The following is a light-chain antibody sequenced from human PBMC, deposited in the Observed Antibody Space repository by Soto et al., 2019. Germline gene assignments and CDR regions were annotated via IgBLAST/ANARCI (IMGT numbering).Light chain of an antibody. CDR3: CSYAGSSTYV. J-gene: IGLJ1*01. CDR2: EGS. Sequence: QSVLTQPPSVSGSPGQSVTISCTGTSTDFVSYNRVSWYQQPPGTAPKLMIYEGSKRPSGVSNRFSGSKSGNTASLTISGLQAEDEADYYCCSYAGSSTYVFGTGTKV. V-gene: IGLV2-23*01. CDR1: STDFVSYNR.